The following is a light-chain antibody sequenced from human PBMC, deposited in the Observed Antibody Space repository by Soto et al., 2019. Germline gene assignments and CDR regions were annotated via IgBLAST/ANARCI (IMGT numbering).Light chain of an antibody. Sequence: DIQMTQSPSTLSASVGDRVTITCRASQSISSRLAWYQQKPGKAPKLLIYKASSLEGGIPSRFRGSGSGTEFTLTISSLHPEDFATDYYQYYNSYQYSCGQGTKLEIK. CDR3: QYYNSYQYS. CDR1: QSISSR. CDR2: KAS. J-gene: IGKJ2*03. V-gene: IGKV1-5*03.